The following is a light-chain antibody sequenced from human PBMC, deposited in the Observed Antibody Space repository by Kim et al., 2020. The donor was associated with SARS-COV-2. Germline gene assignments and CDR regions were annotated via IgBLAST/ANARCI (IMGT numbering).Light chain of an antibody. CDR2: EFI. Sequence: SITISCPGSIIGITKYNLVSWYQHHPGKAPKLIIYEFIKRPSGVSNRFSGSKSGKTASLTISGLQAEDEADYYCCSYAGSDTSYYVFGTGTKVTVL. CDR3: CSYAGSDTSYYV. CDR1: IIGITKYNL. V-gene: IGLV2-23*02. J-gene: IGLJ1*01.